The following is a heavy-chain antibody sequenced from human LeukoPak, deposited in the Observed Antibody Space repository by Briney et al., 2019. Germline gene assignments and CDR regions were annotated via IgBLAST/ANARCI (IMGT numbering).Heavy chain of an antibody. CDR3: ATSPLAVLRYFDWLFLDY. D-gene: IGHD3-9*01. V-gene: IGHV1-24*01. CDR1: GYTLTELS. CDR2: FDPEDGET. Sequence: ASVKVSCKVSGYTLTELSMHWVRQAPGKGLEWMGGFDPEDGETIYAQKFQGRVTMTEDTSTDTAYMELSSLRSEDTAVYCCATSPLAVLRYFDWLFLDYWGQGTLVTVSS. J-gene: IGHJ4*02.